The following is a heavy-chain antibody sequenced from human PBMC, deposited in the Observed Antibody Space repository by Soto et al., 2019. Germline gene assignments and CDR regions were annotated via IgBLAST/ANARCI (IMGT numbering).Heavy chain of an antibody. V-gene: IGHV3-66*01. CDR2: IYSGGST. CDR3: ARDIGHLGTFDP. CDR1: GFTVSNTY. D-gene: IGHD3-16*01. Sequence: EVRLVESGGGLAQPGGSLRLSCAASGFTVSNTYMHWVRQAPGKGLEWVSFIYSGGSTNYADSVKGRFTITRDNSENTLQLQMNGLRAADTAVYYCARDIGHLGTFDPWGQGALVTVSS. J-gene: IGHJ5*02.